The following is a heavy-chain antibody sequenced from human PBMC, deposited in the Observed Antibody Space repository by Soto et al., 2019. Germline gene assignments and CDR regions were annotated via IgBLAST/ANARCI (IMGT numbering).Heavy chain of an antibody. CDR1: GGSISSRSYY. J-gene: IGHJ6*03. V-gene: IGHV4-39*01. D-gene: IGHD2-2*01. CDR3: ARPDGRPAANPYYYYYLDV. Sequence: SETLSLTWTVSGGSISSRSYYWGLIRQPPGKGLEWIGSIYYSGSTYYNPSLKSRVTISVDTSKNQFSLKLSSVTAAETAVYYCARPDGRPAANPYYYYYLDVWGKGTTVTVSS. CDR2: IYYSGST.